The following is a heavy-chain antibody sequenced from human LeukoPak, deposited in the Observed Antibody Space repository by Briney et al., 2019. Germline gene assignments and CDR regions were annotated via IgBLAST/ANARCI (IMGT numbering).Heavy chain of an antibody. Sequence: PGGSLRLSCAASGFTFTTYAMSWVRQAPGKGLEWVSGICASGGCTYYADSVRGRFTIFRDNSKSTLYLQMNSLRAEDSAVYYCAKGGTSDLKSDYWGQGTLVTVSS. CDR2: ICASGGCT. V-gene: IGHV3-23*01. CDR1: GFTFTTYA. CDR3: AKGGTSDLKSDY. J-gene: IGHJ4*02.